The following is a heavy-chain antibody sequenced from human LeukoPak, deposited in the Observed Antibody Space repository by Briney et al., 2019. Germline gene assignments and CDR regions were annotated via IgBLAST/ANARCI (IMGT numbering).Heavy chain of an antibody. Sequence: GGTLRLSCAASGFTFSSYGMSWVRQAPGKGLEWVLAISGSGGSTYYADSVKGRFTISRDNSKNTLYLQMNSLRVEDTAVYYCAKDRTVTTGAFNIWGQGTMVTVSS. D-gene: IGHD4-17*01. CDR3: AKDRTVTTGAFNI. V-gene: IGHV3-23*01. J-gene: IGHJ3*02. CDR1: GFTFSSYG. CDR2: ISGSGGST.